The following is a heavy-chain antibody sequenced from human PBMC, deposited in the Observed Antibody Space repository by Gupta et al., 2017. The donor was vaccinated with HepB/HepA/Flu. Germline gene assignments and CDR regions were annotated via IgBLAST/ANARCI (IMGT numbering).Heavy chain of an antibody. CDR1: GFTFSSYG. CDR3: ARGRDIVVVPAAIFDY. Sequence: QVQLVESGGGVVQPGRPLRLSCAASGFTFSSYGMHWVRQAPGKGLEWVAVIWYDGSNKYYADSVKGRFTISRDNSKNTLYLQMNSLRAEDTAVYYCARGRDIVVVPAAIFDYWGQGTLVTVSS. V-gene: IGHV3-33*01. J-gene: IGHJ4*02. D-gene: IGHD2-2*02. CDR2: IWYDGSNK.